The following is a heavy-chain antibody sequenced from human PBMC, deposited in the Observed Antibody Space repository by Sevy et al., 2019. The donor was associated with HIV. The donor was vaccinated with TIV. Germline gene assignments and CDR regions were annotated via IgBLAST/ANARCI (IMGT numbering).Heavy chain of an antibody. V-gene: IGHV4-59*01. CDR2: IHYTGSS. CDR3: ARAPPVRSGYDSLNWFDP. Sequence: SETLSLTCTVSGGPISSYYWSWLRQPPGKGLQYIGYIHYTGSSNYNPSLKSRVTISLDTSKNQFSLKVTSVTAADTAVYYCARAPPVRSGYDSLNWFDPWGHGTLVTVSS. CDR1: GGPISSYY. D-gene: IGHD5-12*01. J-gene: IGHJ5*02.